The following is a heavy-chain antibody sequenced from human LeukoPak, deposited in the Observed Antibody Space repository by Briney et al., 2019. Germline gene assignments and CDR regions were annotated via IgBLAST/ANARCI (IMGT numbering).Heavy chain of an antibody. V-gene: IGHV3-33*01. CDR1: GIPFSSYG. J-gene: IGHJ6*02. Sequence: TGGSLRLSCAASGIPFSSYGMHWVRQAPGKGLEWVAVIWYDGSKKYYADFVKGRFTISRDNSKNTLSLQMSSLRVEDTAVYYCARWNQGHGLAVWGQGTTVTVSS. D-gene: IGHD4-23*01. CDR2: IWYDGSKK. CDR3: ARWNQGHGLAV.